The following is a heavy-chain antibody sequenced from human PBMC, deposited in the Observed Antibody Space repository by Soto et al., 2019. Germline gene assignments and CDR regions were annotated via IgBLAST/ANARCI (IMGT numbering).Heavy chain of an antibody. CDR1: GGTFSSYA. J-gene: IGHJ4*02. CDR3: ARGGYFSSGGSHDHPQSDYYDY. CDR2: IIPIFGTA. Sequence: QVQLVQSGAEVKKPGSSVKVSCKASGGTFSSYAISWVRQAPGHGLEWMGGIIPIFGTANYAQKFQGRVTITADESNSTDYRRLSSLSSEDAAVYYCARGGYFSSGGSHDHPQSDYYDYWCQSTL. V-gene: IGHV1-69*01. D-gene: IGHD2-15*01.